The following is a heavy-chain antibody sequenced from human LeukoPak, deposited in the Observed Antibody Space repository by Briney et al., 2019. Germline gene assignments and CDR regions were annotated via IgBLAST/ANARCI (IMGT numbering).Heavy chain of an antibody. CDR1: GYTFTGYY. Sequence: GASVKVSCKASGYTFTGYYMHWVRQAPGQGLEWMGWINPNSGGTNYAQKFQGRVTMTRDTSISTAYMELSRLRSDDTAVYYCARDRGPWYSSGWYVDYWGQGTLVTVSS. V-gene: IGHV1-2*02. CDR3: ARDRGPWYSSGWYVDY. D-gene: IGHD6-19*01. J-gene: IGHJ4*02. CDR2: INPNSGGT.